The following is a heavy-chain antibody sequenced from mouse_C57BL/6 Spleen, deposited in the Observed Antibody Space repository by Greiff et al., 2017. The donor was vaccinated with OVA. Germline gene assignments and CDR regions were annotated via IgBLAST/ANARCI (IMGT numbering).Heavy chain of an antibody. CDR2: ISSGGSYT. J-gene: IGHJ1*03. V-gene: IGHV5-6*01. D-gene: IGHD1-1*01. Sequence: EVKLMESGGDLVKPGGSLKLSCAASGFTFSSYGMSWVRQTPDKRLEWVATISSGGSYTYYPDSVKGRFTISRDNAKNTLYLQMSSLKSEDTAMYDCARQSYYYGSSYWYFDVWGTGTTVTVSS. CDR3: ARQSYYYGSSYWYFDV. CDR1: GFTFSSYG.